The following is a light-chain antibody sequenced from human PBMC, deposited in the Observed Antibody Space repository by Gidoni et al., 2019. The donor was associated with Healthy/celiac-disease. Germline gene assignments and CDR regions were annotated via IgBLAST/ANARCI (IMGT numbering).Light chain of an antibody. Sequence: GTRAWPPGGTATSCCRVMQSVSSSYLAWYQQKPGQAPRLLIYGGSSRATGIPDRFSGSGSGTDFTLTISRLEPEDFAVYYCQQYGSSRFTFGQGTRLEIK. J-gene: IGKJ5*01. CDR3: QQYGSSRFT. CDR1: QSVSSSY. V-gene: IGKV3-20*01. CDR2: GGS.